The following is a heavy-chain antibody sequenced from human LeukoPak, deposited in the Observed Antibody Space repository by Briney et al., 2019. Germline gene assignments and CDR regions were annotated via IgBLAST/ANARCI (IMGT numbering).Heavy chain of an antibody. Sequence: SETLSLTCAVSGYSISSGYHWGWIRQPPGKGLEWIGNIYHSGSTYYNPSLKSRVTISVDTSKNQFSLKLSSVNAADTAMYYCARHRSPLESFHHWGQGTLVTVSS. J-gene: IGHJ1*01. CDR2: IYHSGST. CDR3: ARHRSPLESFHH. CDR1: GYSISSGYH. D-gene: IGHD3-3*01. V-gene: IGHV4-38-2*01.